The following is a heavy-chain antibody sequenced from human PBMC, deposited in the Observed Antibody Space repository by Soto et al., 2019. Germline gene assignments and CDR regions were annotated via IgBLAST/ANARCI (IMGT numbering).Heavy chain of an antibody. CDR1: GFIFTSYG. CDR3: ARSRDGYSFYFYYGMDG. Sequence: GGSLRLSCAASGFIFTSYGMHWVRQAPGKGLEWMALILHDGSAEYYADSVKGRFTISRDNSKNTLYLQMNSLTAEDTAVYYCARSRDGYSFYFYYGMDGWGKGTTVTVSS. J-gene: IGHJ6*01. V-gene: IGHV3-30*03. CDR2: ILHDGSAE. D-gene: IGHD5-18*01.